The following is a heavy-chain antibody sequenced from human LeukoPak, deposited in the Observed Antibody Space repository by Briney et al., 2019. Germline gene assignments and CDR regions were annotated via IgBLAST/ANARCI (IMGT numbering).Heavy chain of an antibody. CDR1: GGSISSYY. CDR3: ARLARYCSSTSCSDY. CDR2: IYYSGST. J-gene: IGHJ4*02. Sequence: SETLSLTCTVSGGSISSYYWSWIRQPPGKGLEWIGSIYYSGSTYYNPSLKSRVTISVDTSKNQFSLKLSSVTAADTAVYYCARLARYCSSTSCSDYWGQGTLVTVSS. V-gene: IGHV4-59*12. D-gene: IGHD2-2*01.